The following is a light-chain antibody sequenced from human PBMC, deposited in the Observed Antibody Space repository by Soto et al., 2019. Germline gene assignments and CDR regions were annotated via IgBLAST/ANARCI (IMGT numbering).Light chain of an antibody. CDR1: QRVSNSY. CDR3: QQHGSSPPYT. Sequence: EIVLTQSPGTLSLSPGERATVSCRASQRVSNSYLAWYQQKPGQAPRLLIYGASTRATGIPDRFSGRGSGTDFTLTISRLEPEDLAVYYCQQHGSSPPYTFGQGTRLEIK. V-gene: IGKV3-20*01. J-gene: IGKJ2*01. CDR2: GAS.